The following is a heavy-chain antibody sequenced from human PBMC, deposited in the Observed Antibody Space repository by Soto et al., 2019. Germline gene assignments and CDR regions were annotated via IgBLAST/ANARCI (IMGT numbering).Heavy chain of an antibody. Sequence: ASVKVSCKASGGTFSSYAISWVRQAPGQGLEWMGGIIPIFGTANYAQKFQGRVTITADKSTSTAYMELSSLRSEDTAVYYCACGSWYWGRGHLGYYYYYGMDVWGQGTTVTVSS. J-gene: IGHJ6*02. D-gene: IGHD6-13*01. V-gene: IGHV1-69*06. CDR2: IIPIFGTA. CDR3: ACGSWYWGRGHLGYYYYYGMDV. CDR1: GGTFSSYA.